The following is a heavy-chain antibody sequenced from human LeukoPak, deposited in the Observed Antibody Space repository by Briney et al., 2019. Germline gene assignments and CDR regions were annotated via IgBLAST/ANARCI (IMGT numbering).Heavy chain of an antibody. CDR1: GGSISGYY. J-gene: IGHJ4*02. CDR3: ARAQYSYGSFGY. CDR2: IYYSGST. D-gene: IGHD5-18*01. Sequence: SETLSLTCTVSGGSISGYYWTWIRQPPGKGLEWIGYIYYSGSTNYNPSLKSRVTISVDTSKNQFSLKLRSVTAADTAVYYCARAQYSYGSFGYWGQGTLVTVSS. V-gene: IGHV4-59*01.